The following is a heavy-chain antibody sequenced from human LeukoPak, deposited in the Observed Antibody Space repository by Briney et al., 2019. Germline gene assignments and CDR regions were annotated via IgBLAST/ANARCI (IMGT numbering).Heavy chain of an antibody. J-gene: IGHJ4*02. Sequence: SETLSLTCTVSGGSISSSSYYWGWIRQPPGKGLEWIGSIYYSGSTNYNPSLKSRVTMSVDTSKNQFSLKLSSVTAADPAVYYCARDVVAAPGTWDYWGQGTLVTVSS. D-gene: IGHD6-13*01. CDR2: IYYSGST. CDR3: ARDVVAAPGTWDY. V-gene: IGHV4-39*07. CDR1: GGSISSSSYY.